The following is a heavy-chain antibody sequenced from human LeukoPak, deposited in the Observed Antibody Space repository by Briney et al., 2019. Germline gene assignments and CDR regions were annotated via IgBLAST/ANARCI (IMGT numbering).Heavy chain of an antibody. Sequence: GGSLRLSCAASGFTFRSYAMSWVRQAPGKGLEWVSAISCSGGSTYYADSVKGRFTISGDNSKNTLYLQMNSLRAEDTAVYCCAKMGAGTTSRWFDPWGQGTLVTVSS. CDR3: AKMGAGTTSRWFDP. CDR1: GFTFRSYA. D-gene: IGHD1-7*01. CDR2: ISCSGGST. V-gene: IGHV3-23*01. J-gene: IGHJ5*02.